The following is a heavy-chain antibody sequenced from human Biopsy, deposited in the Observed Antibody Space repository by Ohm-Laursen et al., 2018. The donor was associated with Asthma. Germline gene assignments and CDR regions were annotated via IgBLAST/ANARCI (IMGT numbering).Heavy chain of an antibody. J-gene: IGHJ3*02. V-gene: IGHV1-3*01. D-gene: IGHD3-9*01. Sequence: ASVKVSCKASGYTFINYAIHWVRQAPGQRLEWMGRINAGNGNTKYSEKFQGRVTITRDTSASTAYMDLSSLRSEETAVYYCARTYYDFLTGQVDDALAMWGQGTVVTVSS. CDR2: INAGNGNT. CDR3: ARTYYDFLTGQVDDALAM. CDR1: GYTFINYA.